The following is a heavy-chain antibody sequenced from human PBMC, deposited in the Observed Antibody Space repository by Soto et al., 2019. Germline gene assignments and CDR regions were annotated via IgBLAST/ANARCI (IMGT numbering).Heavy chain of an antibody. J-gene: IGHJ6*02. D-gene: IGHD5-18*01. Sequence: GGSLRLSCAASGFTFSSYSMNWVRQAPGKGLEWVSSISSSSSYIYYADSVKGRFTISRDNAKNSLYLQMNSLRAEDTAVYYCARDGVHIRYSYTGDLYYYYYGMDVWGQGTTVTVSS. CDR3: ARDGVHIRYSYTGDLYYYYYGMDV. CDR2: ISSSSSYI. V-gene: IGHV3-21*01. CDR1: GFTFSSYS.